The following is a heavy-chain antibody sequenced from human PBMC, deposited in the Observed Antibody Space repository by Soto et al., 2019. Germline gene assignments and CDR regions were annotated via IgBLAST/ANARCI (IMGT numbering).Heavy chain of an antibody. CDR2: IYHSGST. Sequence: SETLSLTCAVSGGSISSSNWWSWVRQPPGKGLEWIGEIYHSGSTNYNPSLKSRVTISVDKSKNQFSLKLSSVTAADTAVYYCARDPVHCSSTSCYRHDAFDIWGQGTMVTVSS. J-gene: IGHJ3*02. CDR1: GGSISSSNW. CDR3: ARDPVHCSSTSCYRHDAFDI. V-gene: IGHV4-4*02. D-gene: IGHD2-2*01.